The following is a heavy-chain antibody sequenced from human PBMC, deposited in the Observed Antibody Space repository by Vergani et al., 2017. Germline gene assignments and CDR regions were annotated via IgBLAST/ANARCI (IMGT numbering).Heavy chain of an antibody. D-gene: IGHD3-22*01. Sequence: QLQLQESGPGLVKPSETLSLTCTVSGGSISSSSYYWGWIRQPPGKGLEWIGSIYYSGSTYYNPSLKSRVTISVDTSKNQFSLKLSSVTAADTAVYYCARHHYYDSSGPLGSQHWGQGTLVTVSS. CDR2: IYYSGST. J-gene: IGHJ1*01. V-gene: IGHV4-39*01. CDR3: ARHHYYDSSGPLGSQH. CDR1: GGSISSSSYY.